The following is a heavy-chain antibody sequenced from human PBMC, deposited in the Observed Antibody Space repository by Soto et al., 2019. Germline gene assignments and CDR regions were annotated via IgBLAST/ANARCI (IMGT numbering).Heavy chain of an antibody. V-gene: IGHV4-59*01. CDR2: IYYSGSA. Sequence: SETLSLTCTVSGGSISNYYWSWIRQPPGKGLEWIGYIYYSGSASYNPSLKSRVTISLDTSKNHFSLKLSSVTAAGTAVYYCARAGAATLSDYWGQGTLVTVS. D-gene: IGHD2-15*01. CDR3: ARAGAATLSDY. J-gene: IGHJ4*02. CDR1: GGSISNYY.